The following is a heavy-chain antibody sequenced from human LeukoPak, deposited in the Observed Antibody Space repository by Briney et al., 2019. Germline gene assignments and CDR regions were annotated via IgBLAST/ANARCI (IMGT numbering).Heavy chain of an antibody. Sequence: PGGSLRLSCAACGFSFSSYAMTWVRQAPGKGLEWVSSIDAGGGDTYHSDSVKGRFTISRDNSMNTLYLQMNSLRADDTAVYYCGRPTKYWLVRGNGVDVWGQGTTVTVSS. CDR2: IDAGGGDT. D-gene: IGHD6-19*01. CDR3: GRPTKYWLVRGNGVDV. CDR1: GFSFSSYA. J-gene: IGHJ6*02. V-gene: IGHV3-23*01.